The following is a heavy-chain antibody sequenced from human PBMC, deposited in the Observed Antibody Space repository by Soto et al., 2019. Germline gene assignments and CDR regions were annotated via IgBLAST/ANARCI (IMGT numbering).Heavy chain of an antibody. V-gene: IGHV3-30*18. J-gene: IGHJ2*01. CDR2: ISYDGSNK. CDR1: GFNFRTYG. D-gene: IGHD7-27*01. CDR3: AKKGSPSGDHSNWYFDL. Sequence: GGSLRLSCAASGFNFRTYGMHWVRQAPGKGLEWVAVISYDGSNKYYADSVKGRFTISRDNSKNTLYLQMDSLSADDTAVYFCAKKGSPSGDHSNWYFDLWGRGTLVTVSS.